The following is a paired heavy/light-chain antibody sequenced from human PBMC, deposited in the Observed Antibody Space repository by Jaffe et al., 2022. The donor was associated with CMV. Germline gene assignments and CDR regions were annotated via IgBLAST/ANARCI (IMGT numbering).Heavy chain of an antibody. CDR2: ISAYNGNT. D-gene: IGHD2-2*01. Sequence: QVQLVQSGAEVKKPGASVKVSCKASGYTFTSYGISWVRQAPGQGLEWMGWISAYNGNTNYAQKLQGRVTMTTDTSTSTAYMELRSLRSDDTAVYYCAREQHSSWYQLPPSLDYGMDVWGQGTTVTVSS. V-gene: IGHV1-18*01. J-gene: IGHJ6*02. CDR3: AREQHSSWYQLPPSLDYGMDV. CDR1: GYTFTSYG.
Light chain of an antibody. CDR2: DAS. CDR3: QQRSNWPPWT. J-gene: IGKJ1*01. V-gene: IGKV3-11*01. CDR1: QSVSSY. Sequence: EIVLTQSPATLSLSPGERATLSCRASQSVSSYLAWYQQKPGQAPRLLIYDASNRATGIPARFSGSGSGTDFTLTISSLEPEDFAVYYCQQRSNWPPWTFGQGTKVEIK.